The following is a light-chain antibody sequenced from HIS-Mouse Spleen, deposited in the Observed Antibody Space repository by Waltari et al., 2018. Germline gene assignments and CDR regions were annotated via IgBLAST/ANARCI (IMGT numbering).Light chain of an antibody. J-gene: IGKJ2*01. CDR2: DAS. CDR1: QSVSSY. Sequence: EIVLTQSPATLSLSPGERATLSCRASQSVSSYLASYPQKPGQAPRPLIYDASNRATGIPARFSGSGSGTDFTLTISSLEPEDFAVYYCQQRSNWPPYTFGQGTKLEIK. V-gene: IGKV3-11*01. CDR3: QQRSNWPPYT.